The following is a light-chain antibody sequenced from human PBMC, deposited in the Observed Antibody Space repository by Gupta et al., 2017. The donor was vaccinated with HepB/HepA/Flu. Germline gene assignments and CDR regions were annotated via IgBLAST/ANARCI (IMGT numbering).Light chain of an antibody. Sequence: EIVMTQSPATLSVSPGERATLSCRASQSVSSNLAWYQQKPGQAPRLLIYDASTRATDIPARFSGSGSGTEFTLTISSLQSEDFAVYYCQQYNNWPPITCGQGTRLEIK. V-gene: IGKV3-15*01. CDR1: QSVSSN. J-gene: IGKJ5*01. CDR2: DAS. CDR3: QQYNNWPPIT.